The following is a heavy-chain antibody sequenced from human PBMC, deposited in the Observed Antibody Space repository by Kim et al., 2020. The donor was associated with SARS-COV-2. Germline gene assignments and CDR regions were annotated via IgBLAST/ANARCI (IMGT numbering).Heavy chain of an antibody. CDR3: ARPYCSSTSCYVEGFDY. Sequence: GESLKISCKGSGYSFTSYWIGWVRQMPGKGLEWMGIIYPGDSDTRYSPSFQGQVTISADKSISTAYLQWSSLKASDTAMYYCARPYCSSTSCYVEGFDYWGQGTLVTVSS. V-gene: IGHV5-51*01. J-gene: IGHJ4*02. CDR2: IYPGDSDT. CDR1: GYSFTSYW. D-gene: IGHD2-2*01.